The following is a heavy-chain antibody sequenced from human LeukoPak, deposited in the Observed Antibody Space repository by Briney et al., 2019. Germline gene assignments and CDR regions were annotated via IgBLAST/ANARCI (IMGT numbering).Heavy chain of an antibody. CDR3: ARVGYCRSTSCSYSYAMDV. CDR1: GYTFTSYG. D-gene: IGHD2-2*01. CDR2: ISAYNGNT. Sequence: GASVKVSCKASGYTFTSYGISWVRKAPGQGLEWMGWISAYNGNTNYAQKLQGRVTMTTDTSTSTAYMELRSLRSDDTAVNYCARVGYCRSTSCSYSYAMDVWGQGTTVTVSS. J-gene: IGHJ6*02. V-gene: IGHV1-18*01.